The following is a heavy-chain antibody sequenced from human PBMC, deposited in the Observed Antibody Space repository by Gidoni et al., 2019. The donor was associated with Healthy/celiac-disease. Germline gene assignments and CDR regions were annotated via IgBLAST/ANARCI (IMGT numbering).Heavy chain of an antibody. CDR1: GGSISSSSYY. V-gene: IGHV4-39*01. CDR2: IDYSGST. CDR3: ARQVSSSWRRDV. Sequence: QLQLQESGPGLVKPSETLSLTCTVSGGSISSSSYYWGWIRQPPGKGLEWIGSIDYSGSTYYNPSLKSRVTISVDTSKNQFSLELSSVTAADTAVYYCARQVSSSWRRDVWGKGTTVTVSS. D-gene: IGHD6-13*01. J-gene: IGHJ6*04.